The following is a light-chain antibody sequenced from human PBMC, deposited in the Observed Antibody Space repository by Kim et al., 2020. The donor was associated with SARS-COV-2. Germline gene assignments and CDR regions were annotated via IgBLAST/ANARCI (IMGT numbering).Light chain of an antibody. CDR3: QAWVSSTAYV. V-gene: IGLV3-1*01. CDR2: QDS. CDR1: KLGDKY. Sequence: SYELTQPPSVSVSPGQTASITCSGDKLGDKYACWYQQKPGQSPVLVIYQDSKRPSGIPERFSGSNSGNTATLTISGPQAMDEADYYCQAWVSSTAYVFGT. J-gene: IGLJ1*01.